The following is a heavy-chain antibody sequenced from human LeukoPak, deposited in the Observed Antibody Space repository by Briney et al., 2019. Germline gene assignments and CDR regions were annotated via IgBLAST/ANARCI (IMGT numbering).Heavy chain of an antibody. CDR1: GYTFTSYD. CDR2: MNPNSGNT. Sequence: GASVKVSCKASGYTFTSYDINWVRQATGQGLEWMGWMNPNSGNTGYAQKFQGRVTMTRNTSISTVYMELSSLRSEDTAVYYCATELRYFDWLLGDYYYYMDVWGKGTTVTISS. CDR3: ATELRYFDWLLGDYYYYMDV. V-gene: IGHV1-8*02. J-gene: IGHJ6*03. D-gene: IGHD3-9*01.